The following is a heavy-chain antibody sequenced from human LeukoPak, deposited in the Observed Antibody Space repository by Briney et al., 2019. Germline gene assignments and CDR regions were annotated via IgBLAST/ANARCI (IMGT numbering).Heavy chain of an antibody. V-gene: IGHV3-20*04. D-gene: IGHD4-17*01. J-gene: IGHJ5*02. Sequence: GGSLRLSCAASGFTFDDYGMSWVRQAPGKGLEWVPGINWDGGSTGYADSVKGRFTISRDNAKNSLYLQMNSLRAEDTAVYYCAKSYGDYGGAWGQGTPVTVSS. CDR2: INWDGGST. CDR3: AKSYGDYGGA. CDR1: GFTFDDYG.